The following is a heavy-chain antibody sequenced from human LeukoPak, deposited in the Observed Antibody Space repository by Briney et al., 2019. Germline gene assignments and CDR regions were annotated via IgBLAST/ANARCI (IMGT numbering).Heavy chain of an antibody. D-gene: IGHD3-22*01. V-gene: IGHV4-59*08. Sequence: SETLSLTCTVSGGSISSYYWSWIRQPPGKGLEWIGYIYYSGSTNYNPSLKSRVTISVDTSKNQFSLKLSSVTAADTAVYYCARALALGYYDSSGYYGHYFDYWGQGTLVTVSS. CDR3: ARALALGYYDSSGYYGHYFDY. CDR2: IYYSGST. J-gene: IGHJ4*02. CDR1: GGSISSYY.